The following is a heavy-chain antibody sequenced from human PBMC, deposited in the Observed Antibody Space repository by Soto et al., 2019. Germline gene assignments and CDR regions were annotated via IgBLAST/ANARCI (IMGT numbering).Heavy chain of an antibody. CDR1: GFTFENYA. V-gene: IGHV3-9*01. D-gene: IGHD3-3*01. Sequence: EVHLMESGGGWVQPGRSLRLSCAASGFTFENYAMHWVRQAPGKGLAWVSGINWNSGQIGYADSVKGRFTIARDNAKTSLYLEMNSLRAEDTAIYYCAKSLKIFGLATTRSGPLDSWGQGALVTVSS. CDR3: AKSLKIFGLATTRSGPLDS. CDR2: INWNSGQI. J-gene: IGHJ4*02.